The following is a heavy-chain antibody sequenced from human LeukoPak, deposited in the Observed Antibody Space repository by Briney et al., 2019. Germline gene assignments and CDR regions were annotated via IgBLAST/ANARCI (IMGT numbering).Heavy chain of an antibody. CDR3: VKDLYSSGWYGWFDP. Sequence: PGGSLRLSCAASGFTFSSYAMHWVRQAPGKGLEYVSAISGNGFSTYYADSVKGRFTISRDNSKNTLYLQMSSLRAEDTAMYYCVKDLYSSGWYGWFDPWGQGTLVTVSS. CDR1: GFTFSSYA. CDR2: ISGNGFST. V-gene: IGHV3-64D*06. J-gene: IGHJ5*02. D-gene: IGHD6-19*01.